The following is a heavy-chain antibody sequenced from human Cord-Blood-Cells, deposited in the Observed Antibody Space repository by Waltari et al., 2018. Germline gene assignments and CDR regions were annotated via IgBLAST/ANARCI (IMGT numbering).Heavy chain of an antibody. CDR1: GYTFTSYA. Sequence: QVQLVQSGAEVKKPGASVKVSCKASGYTFTSYAMHWVRQAPGQRLEWMGWINAGNGNTKYSQKFQGRVTITRDTSASTAYMELSSLRSEDTAVYYCARASRYDYFYYYGMDVWGQGTTVTVSS. J-gene: IGHJ6*02. D-gene: IGHD5-12*01. CDR3: ARASRYDYFYYYGMDV. CDR2: INAGNGNT. V-gene: IGHV1-3*01.